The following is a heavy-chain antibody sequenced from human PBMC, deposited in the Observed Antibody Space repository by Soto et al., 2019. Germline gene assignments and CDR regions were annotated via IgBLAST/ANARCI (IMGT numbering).Heavy chain of an antibody. D-gene: IGHD3-22*01. CDR3: AAPSPAPYDSSGYYGHDAFDI. CDR2: INPSGGST. J-gene: IGHJ3*02. Sequence: ASVKVSCKASGYTFTSYYMRWVRQAPGQGLEWMGIINPSGGSTSYAQKFQGRVTMTRDTSTSTVYMELSSLRSEDTAVYYCAAPSPAPYDSSGYYGHDAFDIWGQGTMVTVSS. V-gene: IGHV1-46*01. CDR1: GYTFTSYY.